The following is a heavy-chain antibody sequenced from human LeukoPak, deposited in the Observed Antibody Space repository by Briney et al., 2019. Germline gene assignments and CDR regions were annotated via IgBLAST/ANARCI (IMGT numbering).Heavy chain of an antibody. V-gene: IGHV3-21*01. CDR3: ARKVSSSSWQTTVAFDY. Sequence: PGGSLRLSCAASGFPFSSYSMNWVRQAPGKGLEWVASINTASIYITYADSVKGRFTIARDNAKSSLHLQMNSLRAEDTAVYYCARKVSSSSWQTTVAFDYWGQGTLVTVSS. J-gene: IGHJ4*02. CDR2: INTASIYI. D-gene: IGHD6-13*01. CDR1: GFPFSSYS.